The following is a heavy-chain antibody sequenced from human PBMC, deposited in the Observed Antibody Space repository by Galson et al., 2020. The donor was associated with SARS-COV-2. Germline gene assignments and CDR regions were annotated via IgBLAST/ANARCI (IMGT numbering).Heavy chain of an antibody. CDR3: AGLGATIP. Sequence: GGSLRLSCEGSGFIFNNYGMNWVRQRPGKGLEWVSGTSGSGGTTYYADSVKGRLTISRDNAKNTLYLQMNSLRAEDTAVYYCAGLGATIPWGQGTLVTVSS. V-gene: IGHV3-23*01. CDR2: TSGSGGTT. J-gene: IGHJ5*02. CDR1: GFIFNNYG. D-gene: IGHD1-26*01.